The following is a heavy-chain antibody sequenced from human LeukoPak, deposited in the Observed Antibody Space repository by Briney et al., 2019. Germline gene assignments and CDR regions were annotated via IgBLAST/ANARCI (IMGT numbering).Heavy chain of an antibody. CDR2: IIPIFGTA. V-gene: IGHV1-69*05. CDR3: ASNSMTTNYYYYMDV. J-gene: IGHJ6*03. CDR1: GYTFTSYA. D-gene: IGHD4-17*01. Sequence: SVKVSCKACGYTFTSYAISWVRQAPGQGLEWMGGIIPIFGTANYAQKFQGRVTITTDESTSTAYMELSSLRSEDTAVYYCASNSMTTNYYYYMDVWGKGTTVTVSS.